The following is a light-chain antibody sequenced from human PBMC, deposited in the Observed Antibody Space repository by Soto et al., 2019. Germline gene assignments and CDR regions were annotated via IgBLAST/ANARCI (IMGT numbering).Light chain of an antibody. V-gene: IGKV3-15*01. J-gene: IGKJ4*01. CDR2: GAS. Sequence: DIVMTQSPATLPVSPGERATLSCRASQSLASNLAWYQHKPGQAPRLLIYGASTRATGIPARFSGSESGTEFTLTINSLQSGDIAVYYCQQYYKWPLTFGGGTKVEIK. CDR1: QSLASN. CDR3: QQYYKWPLT.